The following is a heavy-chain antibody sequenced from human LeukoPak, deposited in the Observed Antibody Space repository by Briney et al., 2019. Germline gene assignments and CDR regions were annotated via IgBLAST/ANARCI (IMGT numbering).Heavy chain of an antibody. Sequence: SQTLSLTCTVSGGSISSSGYYWSWIRQYPGKGLEWIGFIYYTGSTDYKSTLKSRVIISVDTSTNQFSLELSSVTVADTAVYYCAREGVYAPDPSSYHRDAFDIWGQGTVVIVSS. J-gene: IGHJ3*02. CDR2: IYYTGST. D-gene: IGHD3-16*02. CDR1: GGSISSSGYY. V-gene: IGHV4-31*03. CDR3: AREGVYAPDPSSYHRDAFDI.